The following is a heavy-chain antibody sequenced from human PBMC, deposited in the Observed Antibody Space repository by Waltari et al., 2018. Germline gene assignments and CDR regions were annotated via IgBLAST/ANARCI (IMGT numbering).Heavy chain of an antibody. CDR3: ARGASVAGTPGYNKAMDV. D-gene: IGHD6-19*01. V-gene: IGHV4-38-2*01. Sequence: QVQLQESGPGLVKPSETLSLTCDVSAYSIRSDSSWLWVRQSPGKGLEWVGSIDHSGGTEYNPSLKSRVTMSIDTSKNQFSLRLSSVTAADTAIYYCARGASVAGTPGYNKAMDVWGQGTTVTVSS. CDR2: IDHSGGT. J-gene: IGHJ6*02. CDR1: AYSIRSDSS.